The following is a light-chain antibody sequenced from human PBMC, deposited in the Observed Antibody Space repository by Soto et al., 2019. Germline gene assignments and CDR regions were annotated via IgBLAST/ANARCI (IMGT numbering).Light chain of an antibody. V-gene: IGKV3D-15*01. J-gene: IGKJ5*01. CDR1: QSVSTTY. CDR2: GAS. CDR3: QQYNNWPPIT. Sequence: EIVLTQSPGTLSLSPGERATLSCRAIQSVSTTYLAWYQQKPGQGPRLLIYGASSRATGIPARFSGSGSGTEFTLTISSLQSEDFAVYYCQQYNNWPPITFGQGTRLEIK.